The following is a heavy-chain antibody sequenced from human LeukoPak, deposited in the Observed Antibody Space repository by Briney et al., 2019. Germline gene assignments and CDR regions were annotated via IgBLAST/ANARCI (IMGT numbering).Heavy chain of an antibody. CDR2: IYYSGST. CDR3: ARDHCSGGSCYSGYWYFDL. Sequence: SQTLSLTCAVSGGSISSGGYSWSWIRQPPGKGLEWIGYIYYSGSTYYNPSLKSRVTISVDTSNNQFSLKLSSVTAADTAVYYCARDHCSGGSCYSGYWYFDLWGRGTLVTVSS. V-gene: IGHV4-30-4*07. J-gene: IGHJ2*01. D-gene: IGHD2-15*01. CDR1: GGSISSGGYS.